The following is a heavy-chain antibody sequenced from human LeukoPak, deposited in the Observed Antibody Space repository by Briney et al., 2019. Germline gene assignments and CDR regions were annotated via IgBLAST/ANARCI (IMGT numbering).Heavy chain of an antibody. V-gene: IGHV3-7*04. J-gene: IGHJ4*02. Sequence: GGSLRLSCAVSGFTFSNFWMSWVRQAPGRGLEWVANIHPEGNEKYHAESVKGRFTISRDNTKNLLFLQMNALRVEDTAVYYCARGDDFSGDHWGQGTLVTVSS. D-gene: IGHD1-1*01. CDR3: ARGDDFSGDH. CDR2: IHPEGNEK. CDR1: GFTFSNFW.